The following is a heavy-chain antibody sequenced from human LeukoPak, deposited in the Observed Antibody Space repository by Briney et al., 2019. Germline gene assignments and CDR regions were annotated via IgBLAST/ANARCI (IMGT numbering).Heavy chain of an antibody. D-gene: IGHD3-3*01. CDR1: GFTFSNYA. J-gene: IGHJ6*02. Sequence: GGSLRLSCAASGFTFSNYAMSWVRQAPGRGLEWVSAISGSSGLTYYADSVKGRFTISRDNSKNTLYLQMNSLRAEDTAVYYCAKLDDFWSGYKAGMDVWGQGTTVTVSS. CDR2: ISGSSGLT. V-gene: IGHV3-23*01. CDR3: AKLDDFWSGYKAGMDV.